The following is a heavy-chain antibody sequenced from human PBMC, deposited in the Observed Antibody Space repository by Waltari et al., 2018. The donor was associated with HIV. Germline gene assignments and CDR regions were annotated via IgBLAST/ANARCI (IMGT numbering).Heavy chain of an antibody. J-gene: IGHJ6*02. V-gene: IGHV4-31*04. D-gene: IGHD4-4*01. CDR2: IHYSGST. CDR3: AIADYSNYGYYGMDV. CDR1: GGSISSDAYY. Sequence: QVRLQESGPGLLKPSQTLSLTCPVSGGSISSDAYYWSWIRQHPGKGLEWIGYIHYSGSTYYKPSLKSRLSISVDTSNNQFSLRLSSVTAADTAVYYCAIADYSNYGYYGMDVWGPGTTVTVSS.